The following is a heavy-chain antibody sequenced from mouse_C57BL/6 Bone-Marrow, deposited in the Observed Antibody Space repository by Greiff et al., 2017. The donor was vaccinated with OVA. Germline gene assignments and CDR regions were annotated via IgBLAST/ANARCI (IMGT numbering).Heavy chain of an antibody. V-gene: IGHV1-59*01. CDR1: GYTFTSYW. D-gene: IGHD2-2*01. CDR2: IDPSDSYT. J-gene: IGHJ2*01. CDR3: ASALMVTTGGNYFDY. Sequence: QVQLQQPGAELVRPGTSVKLSCKASGYTFTSYWMHWVKQRPGQGLEWIGVIDPSDSYTNYNQKFKGKATLTVDTSSSTAYMQLSSLTSEDSAVYYCASALMVTTGGNYFDYWGQGTTLTVSS.